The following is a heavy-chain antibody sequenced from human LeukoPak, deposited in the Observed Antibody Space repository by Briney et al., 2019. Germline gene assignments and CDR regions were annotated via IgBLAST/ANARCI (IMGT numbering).Heavy chain of an antibody. V-gene: IGHV1-18*01. CDR2: ISAYNGNT. D-gene: IGHD3-22*01. J-gene: IGHJ5*02. Sequence: GASVKVSCKASGYTFTSYGISWVRQAPGQGLEWMGWISAYNGNTNYAQKLQGRVTMTTDTSTSTAYMELRSLRSDDTAVYYCARHPESLEYYDSSGYYYWFDPWGQGTLVTVSS. CDR3: ARHPESLEYYDSSGYYYWFDP. CDR1: GYTFTSYG.